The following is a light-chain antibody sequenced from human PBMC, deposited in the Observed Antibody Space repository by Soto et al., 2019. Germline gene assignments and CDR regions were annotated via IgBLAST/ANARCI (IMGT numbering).Light chain of an antibody. J-gene: IGKJ2*01. V-gene: IGKV1-9*01. Sequence: DIQLTQSPSFLSASVGDRVTITCRASQGISSYLDWYQQKPGKAPKLLIYAASTLQSGVPSRFSGSGAGTEFTLTISSLQPEDFATYYCQQLNSYPRTFGKGTKLEL. CDR2: AAS. CDR3: QQLNSYPRT. CDR1: QGISSY.